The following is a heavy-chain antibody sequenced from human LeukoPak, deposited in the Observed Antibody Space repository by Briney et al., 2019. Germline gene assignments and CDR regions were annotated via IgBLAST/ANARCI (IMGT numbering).Heavy chain of an antibody. CDR2: ISYDGSNK. CDR3: ARDFSGSYQFDY. CDR1: GFTFSSYA. V-gene: IGHV3-30*04. D-gene: IGHD1-26*01. Sequence: GGSLRLSCAASGFTFSSYAMHWVRQAPGKGLEWVAVISYDGSNKYYADSVKGRFTISRDNSKNTLYLQMNSLRAEDTAVYYCARDFSGSYQFDYWGQGTLVTVSS. J-gene: IGHJ4*02.